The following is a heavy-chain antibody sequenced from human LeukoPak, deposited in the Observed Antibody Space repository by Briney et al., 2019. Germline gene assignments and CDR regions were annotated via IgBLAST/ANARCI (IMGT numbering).Heavy chain of an antibody. D-gene: IGHD3-3*01. J-gene: IGHJ4*02. V-gene: IGHV3-53*01. CDR2: IYSGGDT. CDR3: AKDFWSGYYPNY. CDR1: GFTVSSNY. Sequence: GGSLRLSCAASGFTVSSNYMSWVRQAPGKGLEWVSVIYSGGDTYYADSVKGRFTISRDNSKNTLYLQMNSLRAEDTAVYYCAKDFWSGYYPNYWGQGTLVTVSS.